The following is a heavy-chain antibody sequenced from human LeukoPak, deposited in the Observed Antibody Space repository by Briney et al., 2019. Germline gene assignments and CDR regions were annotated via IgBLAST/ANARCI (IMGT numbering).Heavy chain of an antibody. D-gene: IGHD2-2*01. CDR2: IWYDGSNK. J-gene: IGHJ5*02. CDR3: AKAGYCSSTSCWYDWFDP. Sequence: GRSLRLSCAASGFTFSSYGMHWVRQAPGKGLEWVAVIWYDGSNKYYADSVKGRFTISRDNSKNTLYLQMNSPRAEDTAVYYCAKAGYCSSTSCWYDWFDPWGQGTRVTVSS. CDR1: GFTFSSYG. V-gene: IGHV3-33*06.